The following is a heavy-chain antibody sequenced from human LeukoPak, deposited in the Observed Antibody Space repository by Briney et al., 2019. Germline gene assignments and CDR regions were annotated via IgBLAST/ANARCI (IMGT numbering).Heavy chain of an antibody. J-gene: IGHJ4*02. CDR3: ATGRRYYDILTGYYIQIHAFDY. CDR2: INPNSGGT. V-gene: IGHV1-2*02. D-gene: IGHD3-9*01. Sequence: ASVKVSCKASGYTFTGYYMHWVRQAPGQGLEWMGWINPNSGGTNYAQKFQGRVTMTRDTSISTAYMELSRLRSDDTAVYYCATGRRYYDILTGYYIQIHAFDYWGQGTLVTVSS. CDR1: GYTFTGYY.